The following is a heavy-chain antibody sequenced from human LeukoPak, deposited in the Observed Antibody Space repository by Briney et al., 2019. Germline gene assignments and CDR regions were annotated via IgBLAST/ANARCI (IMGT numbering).Heavy chain of an antibody. CDR3: AKSINYYYDSSGYYRAFDI. CDR2: ISGSGGST. V-gene: IGHV3-23*01. J-gene: IGHJ3*02. Sequence: GGSLRLSCAASGFTFSSYAMSWVRRAPGKGLEWVSAISGSGGSTYYADSVKGRFTISRDNSKNTLYLQMNSLRAEDTAVYYCAKSINYYYDSSGYYRAFDIWGQGTMVTVSS. D-gene: IGHD3-22*01. CDR1: GFTFSSYA.